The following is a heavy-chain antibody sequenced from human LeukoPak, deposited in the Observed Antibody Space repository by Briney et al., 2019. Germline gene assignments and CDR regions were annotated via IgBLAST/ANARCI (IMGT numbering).Heavy chain of an antibody. D-gene: IGHD6-13*01. J-gene: IGHJ4*02. V-gene: IGHV3-20*04. CDR1: GFTFDDYG. CDR3: ARVGALSSSWLLY. Sequence: GGSLRLSCAASGFTFDDYGMSWVRQAPGKGLEWVSGINWNGGSTGYADSVKGRFTISRDNAKNSLYLQMNSLRAEDTAVYFCARVGALSSSWLLYWGQGTLVTVSS. CDR2: INWNGGST.